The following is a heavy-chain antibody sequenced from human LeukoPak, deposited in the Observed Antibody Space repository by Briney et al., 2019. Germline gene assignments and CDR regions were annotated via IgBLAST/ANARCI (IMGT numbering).Heavy chain of an antibody. Sequence: GGSLRLSCAASGFTFGDYAMHWVRHVPGKGLEWVSSISSSSSYKYYADSVKGRFTISRDNAKNSLYLQMNSLRAEDTAVYYCAKWELPPWDAFDIWGQGTMVTVSS. J-gene: IGHJ3*02. CDR3: AKWELPPWDAFDI. CDR1: GFTFGDYA. V-gene: IGHV3-21*01. D-gene: IGHD1-26*01. CDR2: ISSSSSYK.